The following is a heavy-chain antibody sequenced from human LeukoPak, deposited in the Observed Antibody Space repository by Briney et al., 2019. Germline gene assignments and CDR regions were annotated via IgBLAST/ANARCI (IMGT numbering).Heavy chain of an antibody. J-gene: IGHJ4*02. V-gene: IGHV4-34*01. Sequence: SETLSLTCAVYGGSFSGHYWSWIRQSPGKGLEWIGEINHSENTNYNPSLKSRVTMSVDTSNNQFSLKLSSVTAADTAVHYCARRAAGRNYFDRWGQGTLVTVSS. CDR2: INHSENT. CDR3: ARRAAGRNYFDR. D-gene: IGHD6-13*01. CDR1: GGSFSGHY.